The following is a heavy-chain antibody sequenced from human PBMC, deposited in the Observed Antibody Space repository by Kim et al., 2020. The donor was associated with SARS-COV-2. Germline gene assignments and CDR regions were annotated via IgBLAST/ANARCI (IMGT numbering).Heavy chain of an antibody. Sequence: GGSLRLSCVTSGSYIIHYSRKAPGKGLEWVAAMSLYGCSRCIDDSEKGRVTISRDDSKNTVYLEVNRLRDEESAVDYCATEGGTSGRCGYFDSGGQGTLATASS. CDR3: ATEGGTSGRCGYFDS. V-gene: IGHV3-30-3*01. CDR1: GSYI. D-gene: IGHD2-15*01. CDR2: MSLYGCSR. J-gene: IGHJ4*02.